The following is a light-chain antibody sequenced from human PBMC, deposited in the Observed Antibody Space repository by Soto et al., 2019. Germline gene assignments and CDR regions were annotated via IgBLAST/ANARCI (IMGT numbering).Light chain of an antibody. V-gene: IGKV3-15*01. CDR1: QSGSSY. Sequence: EIVLTQSPSTLSLSPRERSTLSCRASQSGSSYLAWYQQKPGQAPSLLIYGASTRATGVPDRFSGTGSGTEFTLTISSLKSEDYAVYYCQQYKSWPPITFGQGTRLEIK. CDR2: GAS. CDR3: QQYKSWPPIT. J-gene: IGKJ5*01.